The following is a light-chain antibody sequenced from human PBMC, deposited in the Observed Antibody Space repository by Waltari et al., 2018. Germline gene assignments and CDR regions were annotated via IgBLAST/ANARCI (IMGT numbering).Light chain of an antibody. CDR1: QSITNW. V-gene: IGKV1-5*03. Sequence: DIQMTQSPSTLSASVGDRVTITCRASQSITNWLAWYQQKPGKAPKILIYKASNLESWVPSRFSGSGSATEFTLTISSLQPDDFATYYCQQYDNYWTFGQGTKVEIK. CDR2: KAS. CDR3: QQYDNYWT. J-gene: IGKJ1*01.